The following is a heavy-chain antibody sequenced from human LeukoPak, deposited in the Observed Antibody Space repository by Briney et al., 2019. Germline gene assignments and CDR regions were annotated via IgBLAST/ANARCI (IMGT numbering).Heavy chain of an antibody. D-gene: IGHD3-10*01. CDR2: VSAYNGNT. V-gene: IGHV1-18*01. CDR3: ARGLTYYYGSGSYYPDY. Sequence: ASVKVSCKASGYTFTSYGISWVRQAPGQGLEWMGWVSAYNGNTNYAQKLQGRVTMTTDTSTSTAYMELRSLRSDDTAVYYCARGLTYYYGSGSYYPDYWRQGTLVTVPS. J-gene: IGHJ4*02. CDR1: GYTFTSYG.